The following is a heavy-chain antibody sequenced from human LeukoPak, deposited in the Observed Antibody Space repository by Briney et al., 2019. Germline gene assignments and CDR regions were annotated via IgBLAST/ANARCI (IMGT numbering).Heavy chain of an antibody. CDR3: ARESYIWNYYYYMDV. D-gene: IGHD1-20*01. J-gene: IGHJ6*03. Sequence: SETLSLTCTVSGGSISSYYWSWIRQPAGKGLEWIGRIYSSGSTNYNPSLKSRVTMSVDTSKNQFSLKLNSVTAADTAVYYCARESYIWNYYYYMDVWGKGTTVTVSS. V-gene: IGHV4-4*07. CDR1: GGSISSYY. CDR2: IYSSGST.